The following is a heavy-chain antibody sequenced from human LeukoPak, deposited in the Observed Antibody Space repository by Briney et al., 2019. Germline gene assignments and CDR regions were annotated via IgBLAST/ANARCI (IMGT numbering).Heavy chain of an antibody. J-gene: IGHJ4*02. V-gene: IGHV3-23*01. Sequence: GGSLRPSCAASGFTFSSYAMNWVRQAPGRGLEWVSGISGSGGSTYYADSVKGRFTISRDNSKNTLYLQMNSLRVEDTAVYYCAKAPKAAAGAAPFDYWGQGTLVTVSS. CDR3: AKAPKAAAGAAPFDY. CDR1: GFTFSSYA. D-gene: IGHD6-13*01. CDR2: ISGSGGST.